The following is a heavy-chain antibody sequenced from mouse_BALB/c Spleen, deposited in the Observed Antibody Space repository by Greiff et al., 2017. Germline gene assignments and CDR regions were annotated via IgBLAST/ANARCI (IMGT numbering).Heavy chain of an antibody. D-gene: IGHD1-1*01. CDR2: INPSNGGT. CDR3: TRYHYYGSILDY. V-gene: IGHV1S81*02. J-gene: IGHJ2*01. CDR1: GYTFTSYY. Sequence: QVQLKQSGAELVKPGASVKLSCKASGYTFTSYYMYWVKQRPGQGLEWIGEINPSNGGTNFNEKFKSKATLTVDKSSSTAYMQLSSLTSEDSAVYYCTRYHYYGSILDYWGQGTTLTVSS.